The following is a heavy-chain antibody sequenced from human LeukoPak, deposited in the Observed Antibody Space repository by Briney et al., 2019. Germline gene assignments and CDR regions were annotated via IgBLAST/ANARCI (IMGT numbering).Heavy chain of an antibody. CDR2: ISSTGSTI. V-gene: IGHV3-48*01. CDR1: GFTFSAYR. J-gene: IGHJ4*02. Sequence: GGSLRLSCAASGFTFSAYRLRWVRQSPGKGLEWLSYISSTGSTIYYAGSVKGRFTISRDNANNSLYLQMNSLRAEDTAVYYCVGSKAPFFYFDYWGQGSLVTVSS. CDR3: VGSKAPFFYFDY. D-gene: IGHD2/OR15-2a*01.